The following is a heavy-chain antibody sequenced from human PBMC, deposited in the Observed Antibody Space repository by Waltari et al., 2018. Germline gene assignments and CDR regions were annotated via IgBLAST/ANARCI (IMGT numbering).Heavy chain of an antibody. J-gene: IGHJ4*02. Sequence: QVQLVQSGAEVKKPGSSVKVSCKDSGGTFSSYTISWVRQAPGQGLEWMGRIIPILGIANYAQKFQGRVTITADKSTSTAYMELSSLRSEDTAVYYCAREEDGDYPLDYWGQGTLVTVSS. D-gene: IGHD4-17*01. CDR2: IIPILGIA. V-gene: IGHV1-69*08. CDR3: AREEDGDYPLDY. CDR1: GGTFSSYT.